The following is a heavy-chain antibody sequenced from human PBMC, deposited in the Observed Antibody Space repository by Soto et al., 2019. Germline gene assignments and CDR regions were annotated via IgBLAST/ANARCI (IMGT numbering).Heavy chain of an antibody. V-gene: IGHV4-30-4*01. J-gene: IGHJ5*02. CDR1: GGSISSGDYY. Sequence: SETLSLTCTVSGGSISSGDYYWSWIRQPPGKGLEWIGYIYYSGSTYYNPSPKSRVTISVDTSKNQFSLKLSSVTAADTAVYYCARAPKFWFDPWGQGTLVTVSS. CDR3: ARAPKFWFDP. CDR2: IYYSGST.